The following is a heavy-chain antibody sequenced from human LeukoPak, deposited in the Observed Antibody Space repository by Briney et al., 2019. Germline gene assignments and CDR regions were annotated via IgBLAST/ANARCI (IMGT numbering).Heavy chain of an antibody. Sequence: AGGSLRLSCAASGFTFSSSGMHWVRQAPGKGLEWVAFIRYGGSHKYYADSVKGRFTISRDNSKNTLSLQMNSLRAEDTAVYYCARVYSGSYFPAAFDIWGQGTMVTVSS. CDR2: IRYGGSHK. CDR1: GFTFSSSG. J-gene: IGHJ3*02. D-gene: IGHD1-26*01. V-gene: IGHV3-30*02. CDR3: ARVYSGSYFPAAFDI.